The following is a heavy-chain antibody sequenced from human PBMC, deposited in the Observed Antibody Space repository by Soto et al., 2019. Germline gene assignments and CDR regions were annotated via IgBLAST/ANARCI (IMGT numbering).Heavy chain of an antibody. Sequence: QVQLVQSGAEVKKPGASVKVSCKASGYTFSSYGISWVRQAPGQGLEWVGWVSAYNGNTNYAQKLQGRVTMTTDTSTTTGHMELRSLRSDDTAVYYCARDSGADYDVLTGYYPFDSWGQGTLVTVSS. CDR2: VSAYNGNT. CDR1: GYTFSSYG. CDR3: ARDSGADYDVLTGYYPFDS. D-gene: IGHD3-9*01. J-gene: IGHJ4*02. V-gene: IGHV1-18*01.